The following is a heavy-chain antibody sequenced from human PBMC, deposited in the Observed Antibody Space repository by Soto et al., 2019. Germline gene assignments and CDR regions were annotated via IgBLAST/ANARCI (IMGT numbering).Heavy chain of an antibody. J-gene: IGHJ6*02. D-gene: IGHD6-19*01. Sequence: ASVKVSCKVSGYTLTELSMHWVRQAPGKGLEWMGGFDPEDGETIYAQKFQGRVTMTEDTSTDTAYMELSSLRSEDTAVYYCATGLPIAVAGPDYYYYYGMDVWGQGTTVTVSS. CDR1: GYTLTELS. V-gene: IGHV1-24*01. CDR3: ATGLPIAVAGPDYYYYYGMDV. CDR2: FDPEDGET.